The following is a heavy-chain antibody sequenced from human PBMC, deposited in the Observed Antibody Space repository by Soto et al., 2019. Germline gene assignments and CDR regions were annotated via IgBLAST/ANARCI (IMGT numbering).Heavy chain of an antibody. CDR3: ARTRAGYYDSSGYSVNWFDP. D-gene: IGHD3-22*01. V-gene: IGHV1-69*13. CDR1: GGTFSSYA. Sequence: ASVKVSCKASGGTFSSYAISWVRQAPGQGLEWMGGIIPIFGTANYAQKFQGRVTITADESTSTAYMELSSLRSEDTAVYYCARTRAGYYDSSGYSVNWFDPWGQGTLVTVSS. CDR2: IIPIFGTA. J-gene: IGHJ5*02.